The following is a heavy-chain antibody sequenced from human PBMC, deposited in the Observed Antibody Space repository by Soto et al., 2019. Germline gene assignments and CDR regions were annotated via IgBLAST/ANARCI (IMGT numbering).Heavy chain of an antibody. CDR3: AIALYCSGGNCPMVYNWFDP. CDR1: GYTFTSYC. D-gene: IGHD2-15*01. CDR2: ISAYNGNT. V-gene: IGHV1-18*01. Sequence: ASVKVSCKASGYTFTSYCISSVRQAPGQGLEWMGWISAYNGNTNYAQKLQGRVTMTTDTSTSTAYMELRSLRSDDTAVYYCAIALYCSGGNCPMVYNWFDPWGQGTLVTVSS. J-gene: IGHJ5*02.